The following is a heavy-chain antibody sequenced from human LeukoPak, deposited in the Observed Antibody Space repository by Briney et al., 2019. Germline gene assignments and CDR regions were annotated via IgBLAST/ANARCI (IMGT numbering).Heavy chain of an antibody. CDR1: GGSISSYY. Sequence: PSETLSLTCTVSGGSISSYYWSWIRQPPGKGLEWIGYIYYSGSTNYNPSLKSRVTISVDTSKEQFSLKLSSLTAADTAVYYCAAQGRNDYGDYESWFDPWGQGTLVTVSS. CDR2: IYYSGST. V-gene: IGHV4-59*08. J-gene: IGHJ5*02. D-gene: IGHD4-17*01. CDR3: AAQGRNDYGDYESWFDP.